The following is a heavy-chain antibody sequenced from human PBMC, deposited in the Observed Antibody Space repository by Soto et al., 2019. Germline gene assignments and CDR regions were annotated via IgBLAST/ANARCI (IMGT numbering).Heavy chain of an antibody. J-gene: IGHJ6*02. CDR2: ISGSGGST. CDR3: AKDSPRITMIVVVIPYNHYGMDV. Sequence: PGGSLRLSCAASGFTFSSYAMSWVRQAPGKGLEWVSAISGSGGSTYYADSVKGRFTISRDNSKNTLYLQMNSLRAEDTAVYYCAKDSPRITMIVVVIPYNHYGMDVWGQGTTVTVSS. V-gene: IGHV3-23*01. CDR1: GFTFSSYA. D-gene: IGHD3-22*01.